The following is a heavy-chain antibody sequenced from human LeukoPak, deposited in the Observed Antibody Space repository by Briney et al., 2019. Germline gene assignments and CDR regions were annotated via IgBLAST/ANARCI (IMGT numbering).Heavy chain of an antibody. Sequence: GGSLRLSCAASGFTFSSYEMNWVRQAPGKGLEWVSYISSSGNTIYYADSVKGRFTISRDNAKNSLYLQMNSLRAEDTAVYYCARDSDSSGYLIDYWGQGTLVTVSS. CDR1: GFTFSSYE. CDR2: ISSSGNTI. J-gene: IGHJ4*02. V-gene: IGHV3-48*03. CDR3: ARDSDSSGYLIDY. D-gene: IGHD3-22*01.